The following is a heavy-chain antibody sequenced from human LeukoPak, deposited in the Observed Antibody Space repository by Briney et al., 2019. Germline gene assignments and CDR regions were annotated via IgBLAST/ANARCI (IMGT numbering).Heavy chain of an antibody. D-gene: IGHD3-10*01. V-gene: IGHV1-8*01. CDR2: MNPNSGYT. J-gene: IGHJ5*02. CDR3: ARGPYYYGSELPFDP. Sequence: GASVKVSCKASGYTFTSYDINWVLQATGQGLEWMGWMNPNSGYTGYAQKFQGRVTMTRNTSISTAYMELGSLRSEDTAVYYCARGPYYYGSELPFDPWGQGTLVTVSS. CDR1: GYTFTSYD.